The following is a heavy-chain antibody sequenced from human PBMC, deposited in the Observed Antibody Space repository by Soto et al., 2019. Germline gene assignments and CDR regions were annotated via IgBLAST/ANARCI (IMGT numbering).Heavy chain of an antibody. CDR1: GFTFSDYY. V-gene: IGHV3-11*06. Sequence: LRLSCAASGFTFSDYYINWIRQAPGKGLEWVSYISSSSTYTNYADSVKGRFTISRDNAKNSLFLQMNSLRAEDTAVYYCARVRGLLRSHDAFDIWGQGTMVTVSS. CDR2: ISSSSTYT. D-gene: IGHD4-17*01. J-gene: IGHJ3*02. CDR3: ARVRGLLRSHDAFDI.